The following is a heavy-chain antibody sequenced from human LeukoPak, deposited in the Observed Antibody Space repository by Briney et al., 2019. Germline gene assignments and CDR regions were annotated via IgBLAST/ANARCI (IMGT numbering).Heavy chain of an antibody. CDR2: INPSGGST. J-gene: IGHJ4*02. CDR3: ARAQSSIAAQGGFYFDY. Sequence: ASVKVSCTASGYTFTSYYMHWVRQALGQGLEWMGIINPSGGSTSYAQKFQGRVTMTRDTSTSTVYMELSSLRSEDTAVYYCARAQSSIAAQGGFYFDYWGQGTLVTVSS. D-gene: IGHD6-6*01. V-gene: IGHV1-46*01. CDR1: GYTFTSYY.